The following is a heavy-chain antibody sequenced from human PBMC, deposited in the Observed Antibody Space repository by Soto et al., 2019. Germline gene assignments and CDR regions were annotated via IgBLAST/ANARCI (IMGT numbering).Heavy chain of an antibody. CDR2: IYPGDSDT. CDR3: AKRGVDGGKSYYFDS. V-gene: IGHV5-51*01. J-gene: IGHJ4*02. D-gene: IGHD2-15*01. Sequence: PGESLKISCNGSGYSFTSYWIGWVRQMPGKGLEWMGIIYPGDSDTRYSPSFQGQVTISADKSINTAYLQWSSLKASDTAMYYCAKRGVDGGKSYYFDSWGQGTLVTVSS. CDR1: GYSFTSYW.